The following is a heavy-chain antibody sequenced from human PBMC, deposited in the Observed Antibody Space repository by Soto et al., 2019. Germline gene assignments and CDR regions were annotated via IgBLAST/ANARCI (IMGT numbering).Heavy chain of an antibody. D-gene: IGHD3-22*01. CDR3: AKDAPGSGWLSDY. V-gene: IGHV3-23*01. CDR2: IGGSGGGA. J-gene: IGHJ4*02. Sequence: VQLLESGGGLVHPGGSLRLSCAASGFTFSIYAMSWVRQAPGKGLEWVSTIGGSGGGASYADIVRGRFTISRDNSQNPLYLQMNSLRAEDTAVYYCAKDAPGSGWLSDYWGQGTLVTVSS. CDR1: GFTFSIYA.